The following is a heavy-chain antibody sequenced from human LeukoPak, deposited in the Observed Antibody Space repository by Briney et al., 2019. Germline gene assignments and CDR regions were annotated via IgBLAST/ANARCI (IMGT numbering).Heavy chain of an antibody. CDR2: IIPIFGTA. J-gene: IGHJ4*02. D-gene: IGHD3-10*01. Sequence: SVKVSCKVSGYIFSLYGISWVRQAPGQGLEWMGGIIPIFGTANYAQKFQGRVTITADESTSTAYMELSSLRSEDTAVYYCARVNYYGSGSYRVLYYFDYWGQGTLVTVSS. CDR1: GYIFSLYG. CDR3: ARVNYYGSGSYRVLYYFDY. V-gene: IGHV1-69*13.